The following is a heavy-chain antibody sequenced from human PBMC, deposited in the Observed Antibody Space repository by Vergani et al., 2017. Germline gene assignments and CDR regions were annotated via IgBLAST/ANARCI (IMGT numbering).Heavy chain of an antibody. CDR2: IDHTGRP. CDR3: ARVNTETNGHLYYCYYMDV. Sequence: QVQLQQWGGGLLKPSETLSLTCVVNGGSFTSYHWTWIRQSPGEGLEWVGDIDHTGRPDCNPSLKSRLTMSVDKSRNQFSLTLNSVTATDTAIYFCARVNTETNGHLYYCYYMDVWGQGTAVTVS. J-gene: IGHJ6*03. CDR1: GGSFTSYH. D-gene: IGHD4-11*01. V-gene: IGHV4-34*01.